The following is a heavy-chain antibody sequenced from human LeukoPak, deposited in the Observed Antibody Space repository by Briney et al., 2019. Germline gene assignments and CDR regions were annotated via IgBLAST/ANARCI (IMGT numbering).Heavy chain of an antibody. CDR3: ARGGYSSSWSLGMDV. CDR2: IYYSGST. D-gene: IGHD6-13*01. J-gene: IGHJ6*02. CDR1: GVSISSYY. Sequence: SENLSLNCTVSGVSISSYYWTWMRQTPGQELVCIGYIYYSGSTNYNPSLKSRVSVSVDTSRNQLSLMLTSVTAADTAVYYCARGGYSSSWSLGMDVWGQGTTVTVSS. V-gene: IGHV4-59*12.